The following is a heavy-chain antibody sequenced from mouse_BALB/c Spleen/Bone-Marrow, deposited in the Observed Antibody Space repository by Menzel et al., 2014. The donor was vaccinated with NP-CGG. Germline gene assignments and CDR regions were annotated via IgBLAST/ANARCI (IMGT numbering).Heavy chain of an antibody. CDR3: ARNIHITTWMDY. Sequence: VQLVESGPGLVAPSQSLSIPCTVSGFSLSRYSVHWVRQPPGKGLEWLGMMWGGGSTDYNSALKSRLSISKDNSKSQVFLKMNSLQTDDTATYYCARNIHITTWMDYWGQGTSVTVSS. CDR1: GFSLSRYS. J-gene: IGHJ4*01. CDR2: MWGGGST. V-gene: IGHV2-6-4*01. D-gene: IGHD1-2*01.